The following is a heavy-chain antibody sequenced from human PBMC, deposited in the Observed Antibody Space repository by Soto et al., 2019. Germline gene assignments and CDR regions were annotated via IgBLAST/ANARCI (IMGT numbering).Heavy chain of an antibody. CDR2: IYSGGST. Sequence: EVQVVESGGGLIQPGRSLRLSCEVSGFSVTANSMSWVRQAPGKGLEWVSVIYSGGSTYYIDAVKSRFSISRDISKTTLYLQMNNLEADDSAVYYCHGYGYWGQGTLVTVAS. CDR3: HGYGY. D-gene: IGHD5-12*01. V-gene: IGHV3-53*01. J-gene: IGHJ4*02. CDR1: GFSVTANS.